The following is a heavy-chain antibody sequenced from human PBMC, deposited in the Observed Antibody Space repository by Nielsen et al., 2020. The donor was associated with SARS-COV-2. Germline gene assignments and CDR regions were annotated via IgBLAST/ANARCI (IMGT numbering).Heavy chain of an antibody. CDR2: IKQDGSEK. CDR1: GFTFSSYW. CDR3: ARDRIAVAPSYFDY. Sequence: GESLKISCAASGFTFSSYWMSWVRQAPGKGLEWVANIKQDGSEKYYVDSVKGRFTISRDNAKNSLYLQMNSLRAEDTAVYYCARDRIAVAPSYFDYWGQGTLVTVSS. V-gene: IGHV3-7*03. J-gene: IGHJ4*02. D-gene: IGHD6-19*01.